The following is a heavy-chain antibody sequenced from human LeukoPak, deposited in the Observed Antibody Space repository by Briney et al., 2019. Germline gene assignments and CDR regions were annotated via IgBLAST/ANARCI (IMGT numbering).Heavy chain of an antibody. J-gene: IGHJ6*02. CDR1: GYTFTGYY. CDR3: ARDEDIVVVPAARPSYGMDV. V-gene: IGHV1-2*02. D-gene: IGHD2-2*02. CDR2: INPKSGGT. Sequence: ASVKVSCKASGYTFTGYYMHWVRQAPGQGLEWMGWINPKSGGTNYAQKFQGRVTMTRDTSISTAYMELSRLRSDDTAVYYCARDEDIVVVPAARPSYGMDVWGQGTTVTVSS.